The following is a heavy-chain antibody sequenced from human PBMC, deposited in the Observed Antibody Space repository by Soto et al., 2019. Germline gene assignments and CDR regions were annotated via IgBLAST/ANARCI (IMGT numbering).Heavy chain of an antibody. CDR3: ARALSGYYPFDY. Sequence: KTSETLSLTCTVSGGSISSGGYYWSWIRQHPGKGLEWIGYIYYSGSTYYNPSLKSRVTISVDTSKNQFSLKLSSVTAADTAVYYCARALSGYYPFDYWGQGTLVTVSS. D-gene: IGHD3-22*01. J-gene: IGHJ4*02. CDR2: IYYSGST. CDR1: GGSISSGGYY. V-gene: IGHV4-31*03.